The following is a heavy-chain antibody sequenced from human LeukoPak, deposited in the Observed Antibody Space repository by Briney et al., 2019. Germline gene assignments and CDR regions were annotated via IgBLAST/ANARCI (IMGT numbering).Heavy chain of an antibody. CDR2: IYPDDSDT. D-gene: IGHD2/OR15-2a*01. J-gene: IGHJ5*02. V-gene: IGHV5-51*01. CDR3: AKDSVLSGRPRGNWFDP. CDR1: KDPFDNYW. Sequence: GGSLKISCNGSKDPFDNYWIGWVRQMPGKGLGWVGIIYPDDSDTRYSPSFQGQVTISAHRSIRTAYLQVNSLRAEDTAVYYCAKDSVLSGRPRGNWFDPWGQGTLVTVSS.